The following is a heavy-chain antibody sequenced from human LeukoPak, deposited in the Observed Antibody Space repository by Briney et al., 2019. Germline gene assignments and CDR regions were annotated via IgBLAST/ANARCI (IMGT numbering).Heavy chain of an antibody. V-gene: IGHV4-59*08. Sequence: SETLSLTCTVSGGSISSYYWSWIRQPPGKGLEWIGYIYYSGSTNYNPSLKSRVTISVDTSKNQFSLKLSSVTAADTAVYYCARLHDYGDYALDYWGQGTLVTVSS. D-gene: IGHD4-17*01. CDR1: GGSISSYY. CDR2: IYYSGST. J-gene: IGHJ4*02. CDR3: ARLHDYGDYALDY.